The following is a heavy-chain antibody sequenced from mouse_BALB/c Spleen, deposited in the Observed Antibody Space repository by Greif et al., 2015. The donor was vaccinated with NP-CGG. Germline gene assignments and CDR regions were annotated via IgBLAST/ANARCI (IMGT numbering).Heavy chain of an antibody. V-gene: IGHV1S81*02. Sequence: VQLQQSGAELVKPGASVKLSCKASGYTFTSYYMYWVKQRPGQGLEWIGETNPSNGGTNFNEKFKSKATLTVDKSSSTAYMQLSSLTSEDSAVYYCTRRGYYGSSSYAMDYWGQGTSVTVSS. J-gene: IGHJ4*01. CDR2: TNPSNGGT. CDR3: TRRGYYGSSSYAMDY. D-gene: IGHD1-1*01. CDR1: GYTFTSYY.